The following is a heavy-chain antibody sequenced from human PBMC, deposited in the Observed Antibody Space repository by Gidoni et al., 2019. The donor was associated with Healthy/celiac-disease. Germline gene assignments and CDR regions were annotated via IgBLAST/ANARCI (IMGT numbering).Heavy chain of an antibody. Sequence: QVQLVESGGGVVQPGRSLRLSCAASGFTISSYAMHWVRQAPGKGLEWVSVISYDGSNKYYADSVKGRFTISRDNSKNTLYLQMNSLRAEDTAVYYCARDAPIVVVPAAIAYYFDYWGQGTLVTVSS. CDR1: GFTISSYA. CDR3: ARDAPIVVVPAAIAYYFDY. D-gene: IGHD2-2*01. J-gene: IGHJ4*02. CDR2: ISYDGSNK. V-gene: IGHV3-30-3*01.